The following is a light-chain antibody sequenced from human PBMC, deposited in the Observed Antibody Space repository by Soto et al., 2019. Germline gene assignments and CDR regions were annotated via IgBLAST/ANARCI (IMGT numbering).Light chain of an antibody. CDR3: MQALQTPYT. V-gene: IGKV2-28*01. Sequence: EIVMTQSPPSLTVTPGEPASSSCRSSQRPRHRNGNIFMAWYLQKQGRSPQLLIYLVFNRAAGVPDRFSGSGAGTEVTRKISRVEAEDVGVYYCMQALQTPYTFGQWTKREIK. CDR2: LVF. CDR1: QRPRHRNGNIF. J-gene: IGKJ2*01.